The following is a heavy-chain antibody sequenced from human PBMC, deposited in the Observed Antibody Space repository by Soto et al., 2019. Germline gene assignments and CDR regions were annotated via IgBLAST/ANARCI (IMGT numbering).Heavy chain of an antibody. V-gene: IGHV1-69*13. Sequence: ASVKVSCKASGGTFSSYAISWVRQAPGQGLEWMGGIIPIFGTANYAQKFQGRVTITADESTSTAYMELSSLRSEDTAVYYCARAFRKETTVTSLGYWGQGTLVTVSS. CDR3: ARAFRKETTVTSLGY. J-gene: IGHJ4*02. CDR1: GGTFSSYA. CDR2: IIPIFGTA. D-gene: IGHD4-17*01.